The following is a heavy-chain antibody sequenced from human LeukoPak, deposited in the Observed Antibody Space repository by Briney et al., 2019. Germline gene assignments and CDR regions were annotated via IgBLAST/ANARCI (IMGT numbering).Heavy chain of an antibody. CDR2: IYHSGST. CDR3: AKDSAWFDP. D-gene: IGHD6-19*01. V-gene: IGHV4-38-2*02. J-gene: IGHJ5*02. CDR1: GYSISSGYY. Sequence: SETLSLTCTVSGYSISSGYYWGWIRQPPGKGVEWIGSIYHSGSTYYNPSLKSRVTISVDTSTNQFSLKLSSVTAADTAVYYCAKDSAWFDPWGQGTLVTVSS.